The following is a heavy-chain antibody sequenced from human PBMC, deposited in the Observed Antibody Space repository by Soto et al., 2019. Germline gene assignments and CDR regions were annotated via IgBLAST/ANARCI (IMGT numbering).Heavy chain of an antibody. Sequence: VGSLRLSCAASGFTFSSYAMSWVRQAPGKGLEWVSAISGSGGSTYYADSVKGRFTISRDNSKNTLYLQMNSLRAEDTAVYYCAKECDFWSGRDGMDVWGQGTTVTVSS. J-gene: IGHJ6*02. CDR1: GFTFSSYA. CDR2: ISGSGGST. CDR3: AKECDFWSGRDGMDV. V-gene: IGHV3-23*01. D-gene: IGHD3-3*01.